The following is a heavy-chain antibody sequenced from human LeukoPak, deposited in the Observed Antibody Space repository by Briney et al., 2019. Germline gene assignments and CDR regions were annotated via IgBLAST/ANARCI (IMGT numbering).Heavy chain of an antibody. CDR2: IIPIFGTA. CDR3: ARERNGGYFDY. CDR1: GYTFTSYA. V-gene: IGHV1-69*13. D-gene: IGHD2-8*01. J-gene: IGHJ4*02. Sequence: SVKVSCKASGYTFTSYAMNWVRQAPGQGLEWMGGIIPIFGTANYAQKFQGRVTITADESTSTAYMELSSLRSEDTAVYYCARERNGGYFDYWGQGTLVTVSS.